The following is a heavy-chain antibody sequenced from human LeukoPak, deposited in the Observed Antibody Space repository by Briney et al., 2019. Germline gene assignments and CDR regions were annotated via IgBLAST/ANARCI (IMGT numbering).Heavy chain of an antibody. D-gene: IGHD3-22*01. J-gene: IGHJ4*02. V-gene: IGHV4-34*01. CDR1: GGSFSGYY. Sequence: SETPSLTCAVYGGSFSGYYWSWIRQPPGKGLEWIGEINHSGSTNYNPSLKSRVTISVDTSKNQFSLKLSSVTAADTAVYYCARGGSYYDSSGYISEADYWGQGTQVTVSS. CDR2: INHSGST. CDR3: ARGGSYYDSSGYISEADY.